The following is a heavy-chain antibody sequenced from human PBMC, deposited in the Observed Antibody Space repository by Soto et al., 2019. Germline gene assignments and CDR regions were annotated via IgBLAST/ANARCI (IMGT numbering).Heavy chain of an antibody. CDR2: IYFDGITA. Sequence: GGSLRLSCTASGFTFNTHWMHWVRQAPGKGLVWVSRIYFDGITANYADSVKGRLTVSRDNAKNTVYLHVNTLRDEDTAVYYCARGGAMGVDYWGQGTLVTVSS. V-gene: IGHV3-74*01. D-gene: IGHD1-26*01. CDR3: ARGGAMGVDY. CDR1: GFTFNTHW. J-gene: IGHJ4*02.